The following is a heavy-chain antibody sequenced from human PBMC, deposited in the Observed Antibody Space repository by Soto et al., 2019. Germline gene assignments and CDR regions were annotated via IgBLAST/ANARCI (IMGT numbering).Heavy chain of an antibody. CDR1: GGTFSTYA. V-gene: IGHV1-69*06. Sequence: QVQLVQSGADVKKPGSSVRVSCKASGGTFSTYAINWVRQAPGHGLEWMGVILPLFNKTHYAQNFQGRVTIIADKSTSTSYMELSSLRSEDTAVYYCARDGVQFLYKSYFDTWGQGTLVTVSS. D-gene: IGHD3-3*01. J-gene: IGHJ5*02. CDR3: ARDGVQFLYKSYFDT. CDR2: ILPLFNKT.